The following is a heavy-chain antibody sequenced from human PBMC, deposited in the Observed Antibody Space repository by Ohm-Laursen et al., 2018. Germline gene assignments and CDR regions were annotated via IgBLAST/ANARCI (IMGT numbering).Heavy chain of an antibody. V-gene: IGHV3-23*01. CDR3: AKVYGGNTRFDY. D-gene: IGHD4-23*01. Sequence: SLRLSCAASGFTFSSYAMSWVRQAPGKGLEWVSAISGSGGSTYYADSVKGRFTISRDNSKNTLYLQMNSLRAEDTAVYYCAKVYGGNTRFDYWGQGTQVTVSS. CDR2: ISGSGGST. CDR1: GFTFSSYA. J-gene: IGHJ4*02.